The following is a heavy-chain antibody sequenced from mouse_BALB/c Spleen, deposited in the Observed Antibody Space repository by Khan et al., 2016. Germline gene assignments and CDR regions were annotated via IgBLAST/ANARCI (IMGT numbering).Heavy chain of an antibody. CDR3: ARLGNYGWFAY. D-gene: IGHD2-1*01. CDR1: GFAFSRYW. CDR2: INPDSSTI. Sequence: EVKLLESGGGLVQPGGSLKLSCAASGFAFSRYWMSWVRQAPGKGLEWIGEINPDSSTINYTPSLKDKFIISRDNANNTLYLQMGKVRSEDTALYYCARLGNYGWFAYWGQGTLVTVSA. J-gene: IGHJ3*01. V-gene: IGHV4-1*02.